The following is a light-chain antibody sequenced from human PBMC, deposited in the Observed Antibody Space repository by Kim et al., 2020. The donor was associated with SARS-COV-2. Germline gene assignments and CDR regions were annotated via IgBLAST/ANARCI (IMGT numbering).Light chain of an antibody. J-gene: IGLJ2*01. CDR2: EDD. CDR1: SGSIDDNY. CDR3: QSYNRSNVV. V-gene: IGLV6-57*03. Sequence: GKTITISSPRSSGSIDDNYVQWYQQRPGGVPTAVIYEDDQRPSGVSDRFSGSIDNSSNSASLTISGLKTEDEADYYCQSYNRSNVVFGGGTQLTVL.